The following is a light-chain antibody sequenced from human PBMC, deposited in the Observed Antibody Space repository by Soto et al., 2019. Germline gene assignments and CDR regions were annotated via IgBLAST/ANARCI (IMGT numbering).Light chain of an antibody. CDR1: QNLSRN. J-gene: IGKJ2*01. CDR2: YAS. Sequence: EMVMTQSPATLSVSPGERATLSCRASQNLSRNLAWYQQQPGQAPRLLIFYASTRATGIPARFSGSGSGTDFTLTISSLQSEYFAVYYCQKYDKWPHTVGQGIKLEIK. V-gene: IGKV3-15*01. CDR3: QKYDKWPHT.